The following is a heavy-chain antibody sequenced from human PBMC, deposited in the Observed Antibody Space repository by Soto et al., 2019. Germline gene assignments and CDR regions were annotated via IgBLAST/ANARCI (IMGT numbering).Heavy chain of an antibody. CDR3: ARGGYGLRFLERRMDV. CDR2: INHSGST. D-gene: IGHD3-3*01. J-gene: IGHJ6*02. CDR1: GGSFSGYY. Sequence: SETLSLTSAVYGGSFSGYYWSWIRQPPGKGLEWIGEINHSGSTNYNPSLKSRVTISVDTSKNQFSLKLSSVTAADTAVYYCARGGYGLRFLERRMDVWGQGTTVTVSS. V-gene: IGHV4-34*01.